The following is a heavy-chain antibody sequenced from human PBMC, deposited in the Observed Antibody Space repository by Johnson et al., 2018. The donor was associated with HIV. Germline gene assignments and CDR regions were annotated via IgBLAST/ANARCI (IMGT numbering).Heavy chain of an antibody. Sequence: VQLVESGGGVVQPGRSLRLSCAASGFTFSSYAMSWVRQGSGKGLEWVSGINWNGGRTGYADSVKGRFTISRDNAKKSLYLQMNSLKTEDTAVYYCTTDVRPKYRHYAFDIWGQGTMVTVSS. D-gene: IGHD3-10*02. CDR3: TTDVRPKYRHYAFDI. J-gene: IGHJ3*02. V-gene: IGHV3-20*04. CDR2: INWNGGRT. CDR1: GFTFSSYA.